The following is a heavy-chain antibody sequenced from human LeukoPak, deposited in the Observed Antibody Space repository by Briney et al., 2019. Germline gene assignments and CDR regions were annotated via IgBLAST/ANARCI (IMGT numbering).Heavy chain of an antibody. J-gene: IGHJ4*02. D-gene: IGHD5-24*01. Sequence: GGSLRLSCAASGYTFSNYAMHWVRQGLVKGLESMAVVSHDGIQTYYADSVKGRFTISRDNSKSTLFLQMSSVRAEDTAVYYCARDGRGGYNQIVFWGQGTLVTVSS. V-gene: IGHV3-30-3*01. CDR3: ARDGRGGYNQIVF. CDR2: VSHDGIQT. CDR1: GYTFSNYA.